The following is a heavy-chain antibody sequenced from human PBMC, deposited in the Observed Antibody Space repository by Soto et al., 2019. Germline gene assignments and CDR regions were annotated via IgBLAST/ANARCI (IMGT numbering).Heavy chain of an antibody. CDR3: ARQLGYCSGGSCYGAFDI. V-gene: IGHV1-18*01. J-gene: IGHJ3*02. CDR1: GYPFTSYV. Sequence: ASVKVSCKASGYPFTSYVISWVRQAPGQGLEWMGWISAYNGNTNYAQKLQGRVTMTTDTSTSTAYMELRSLRSDDTAVYYCARQLGYCSGGSCYGAFDIWGQGTMVTVSS. CDR2: ISAYNGNT. D-gene: IGHD2-15*01.